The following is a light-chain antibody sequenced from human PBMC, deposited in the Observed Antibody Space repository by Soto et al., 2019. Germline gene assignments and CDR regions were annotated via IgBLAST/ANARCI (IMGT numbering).Light chain of an antibody. J-gene: IGKJ4*01. CDR3: QQYKKWLALT. V-gene: IGKV3-15*01. CDR1: QRLSSN. CDR2: GVS. Sequence: EIVMTQSPATLSVSPGEIATLSCRASQRLSSNLAWYQQKPGQAPRLLIYGVSTRSTGIPARFSGSGSGTAFALTISSLQSEDSAVYYCQQYKKWLALTFGGGTKVEIK.